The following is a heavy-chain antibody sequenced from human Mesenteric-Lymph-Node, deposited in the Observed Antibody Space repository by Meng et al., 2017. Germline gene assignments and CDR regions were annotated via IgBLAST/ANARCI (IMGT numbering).Heavy chain of an antibody. CDR2: ISGSGGST. D-gene: IGHD4-17*01. CDR3: AKVHGDLTYYYYGMDV. V-gene: IGHV3-23*01. CDR1: GFTFSNYA. Sequence: GGSLRLSCAATGFTFSNYAMSWVRQAPGKGLEWVSAISGSGGSTYYADSVKGRFTISRDNSKNTLYLQMNSLRAEDTAVYYCAKVHGDLTYYYYGMDVWGQGTTVTVSS. J-gene: IGHJ6*02.